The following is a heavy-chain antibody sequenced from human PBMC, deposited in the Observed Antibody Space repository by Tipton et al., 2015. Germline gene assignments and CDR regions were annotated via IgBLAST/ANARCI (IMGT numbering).Heavy chain of an antibody. Sequence: GSLRLSCAASGFTFSTYAMSWVRQAPGKGLEWVAGITASGNTTYYADSVKGRFTISRDNSKNTVSLQMNSLRAEDTAVYYCARASPGILAGPDYWGRGTLVTVSS. D-gene: IGHD3-9*01. V-gene: IGHV3-23*01. CDR2: ITASGNTT. CDR3: ARASPGILAGPDY. J-gene: IGHJ4*02. CDR1: GFTFSTYA.